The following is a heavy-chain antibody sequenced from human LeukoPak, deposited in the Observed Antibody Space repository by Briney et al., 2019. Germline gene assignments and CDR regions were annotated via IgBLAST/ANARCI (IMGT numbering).Heavy chain of an antibody. D-gene: IGHD3-16*01. V-gene: IGHV3-74*01. CDR1: GFTFSSYN. CDR2: IKTDGSNT. CDR3: ARDFLHLGG. J-gene: IGHJ3*01. Sequence: GGSLRLSCAASGFTFSSYNMNWVRQAPGKGLVWVSRIKTDGSNTNYADSVKGRFTISRDNAKNTLYLQMSSLRADDTAVYYCARDFLHLGGWGQGTMVTVSS.